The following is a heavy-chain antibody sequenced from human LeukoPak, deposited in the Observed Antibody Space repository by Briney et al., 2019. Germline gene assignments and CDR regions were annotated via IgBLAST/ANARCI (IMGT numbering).Heavy chain of an antibody. Sequence: SVKLSCKASGGTFTSYAISWVRQAPGPGLEWMGGIIPIFGTANSAQKFPGRVTITADESTSTAYMELSSLRSEDTAVYYCARLPRGSYLGYYYYYYGMDVWGQGTTVTVSS. CDR3: ARLPRGSYLGYYYYYYGMDV. CDR2: IIPIFGTA. J-gene: IGHJ6*02. D-gene: IGHD1-26*01. V-gene: IGHV1-69*01. CDR1: GGTFTSYA.